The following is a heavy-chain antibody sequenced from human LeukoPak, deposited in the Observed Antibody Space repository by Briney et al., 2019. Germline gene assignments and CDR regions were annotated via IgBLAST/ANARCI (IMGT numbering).Heavy chain of an antibody. D-gene: IGHD1-26*01. J-gene: IGHJ6*03. CDR2: NHDSGTT. Sequence: SETLSLTCTVSGDSMSSYFWSWIRQPPGKGLEWIAYNHDSGTTNYNPSLKSRVTTSIDTSKNQFSLKLSSVTAADTAVYYCARGGGSGGAKNYYYYYMDVWGKGTTVTVSS. CDR3: ARGGGSGGAKNYYYYYMDV. V-gene: IGHV4-59*12. CDR1: GDSMSSYF.